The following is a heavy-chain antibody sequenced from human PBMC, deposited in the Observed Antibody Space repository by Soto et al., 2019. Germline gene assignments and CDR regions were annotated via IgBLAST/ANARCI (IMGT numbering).Heavy chain of an antibody. CDR2: INHSGST. Sequence: YWRWIRHPLGKMLEWIGEINHSGSTNYNPSLKSRVTISVYTSKNQSSLKLSSVTAADTAVYYCARSLTGDYYYYYGMVAWCEGTSVT. CDR3: ARSLTGDYYYYYGMVA. CDR1: Y. D-gene: IGHD4-17*01. V-gene: IGHV4-34*01. J-gene: IGHJ6*02.